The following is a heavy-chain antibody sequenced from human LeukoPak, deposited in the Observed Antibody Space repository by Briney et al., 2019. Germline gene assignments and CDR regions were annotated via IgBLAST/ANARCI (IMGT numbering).Heavy chain of an antibody. CDR2: ISDSGGS. Sequence: PSETLSLTCSVSGGSVSSGISYWSWIRQPPGEGLEWIAYISDSGGSDYNPSLRGRVTISLDTSKNQFSLRLTSVTAADTAVYYCARRRRIVGATPGAFDIWGQGTMVTVSS. CDR1: GGSVSSGISY. D-gene: IGHD1-26*01. CDR3: ARRRRIVGATPGAFDI. J-gene: IGHJ3*02. V-gene: IGHV4-61*01.